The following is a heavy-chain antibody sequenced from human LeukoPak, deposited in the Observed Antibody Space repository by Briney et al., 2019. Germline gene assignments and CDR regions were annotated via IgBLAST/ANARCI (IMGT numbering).Heavy chain of an antibody. CDR2: ISSDGSAI. J-gene: IGHJ3*02. D-gene: IGHD2-2*01. CDR1: GFTFSNYG. CDR3: GSLDSRADSTSRWGPLDI. Sequence: GGSLRLSCAGSGFTFSNYGMSWVRQAPGKGLEWVATISSDGSAIFYAASVKGRFNISRDNARNSLYLQMNSLRAEDTAVYYCGSLDSRADSTSRWGPLDIWGQGTMVTVSS. V-gene: IGHV3-21*01.